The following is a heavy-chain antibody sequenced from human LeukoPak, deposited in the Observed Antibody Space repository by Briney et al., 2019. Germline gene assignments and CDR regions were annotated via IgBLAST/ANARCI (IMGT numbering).Heavy chain of an antibody. CDR2: INPSGGST. D-gene: IGHD3-22*01. CDR3: ARDSSNDTTGWFDP. Sequence: ASVRVSCKASGYTFTSYYMHWVRQAPGQGLEWMGIINPSGGSTSYAQKFQGGVTITRETPTRTVSMELSSLRSEDTAVYYCARDSSNDTTGWFDPWGQGTLVTVSS. J-gene: IGHJ5*02. V-gene: IGHV1-46*01. CDR1: GYTFTSYY.